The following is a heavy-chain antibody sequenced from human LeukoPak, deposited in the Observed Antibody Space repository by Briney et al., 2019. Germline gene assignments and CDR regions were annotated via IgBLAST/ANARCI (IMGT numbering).Heavy chain of an antibody. CDR2: INHSGST. CDR1: GGSFSGYY. CDR3: ARGVSSYYYMDV. Sequence: NPSETLSLTCAVYGGSFSGYYWSWIRQPPGKGLEWIGEINHSGSTNYNPSLKSRVTISVDTSKNQFSLKLSSVTAADTAVYYCARGVSSYYYMDVWGKGTTVTVSS. J-gene: IGHJ6*03. V-gene: IGHV4-34*01.